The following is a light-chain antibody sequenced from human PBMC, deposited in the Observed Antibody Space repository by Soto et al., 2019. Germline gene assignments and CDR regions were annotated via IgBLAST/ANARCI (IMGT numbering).Light chain of an antibody. CDR2: EVS. CDR1: SSDVGGYKF. Sequence: QSVLTQPASVSGSPGQSITISCAGTSSDVGGYKFVSWYQQHPGKAPQLMIYEVSDRPSGVSNRFSGSKSGNTASLTLSGLQAEDEADYYCSSYTSSSTLVFGTVTKLTVL. J-gene: IGLJ1*01. V-gene: IGLV2-14*01. CDR3: SSYTSSSTLV.